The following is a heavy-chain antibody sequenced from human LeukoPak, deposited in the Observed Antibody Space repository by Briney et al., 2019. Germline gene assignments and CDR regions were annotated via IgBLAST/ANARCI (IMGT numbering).Heavy chain of an antibody. CDR3: ARASPRGYDY. CDR1: GFTFSSFG. Sequence: GGSLRLSCVASGFTFSSFGMNWVRQAPGKGLEWVSYIGSGSSAIHYADSVKGRFTIFRDNAKNSLYLQMNSLRDEDAAVYHCARASPRGYDYWGQGTLVTVSS. CDR2: IGSGSSAI. D-gene: IGHD3-22*01. V-gene: IGHV3-48*02. J-gene: IGHJ4*02.